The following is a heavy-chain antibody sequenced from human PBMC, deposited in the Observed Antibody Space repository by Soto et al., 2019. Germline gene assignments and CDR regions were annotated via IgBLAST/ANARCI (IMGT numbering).Heavy chain of an antibody. CDR3: ARDLGGQIVDY. V-gene: IGHV4-61*01. CDR2: IYYSGST. D-gene: IGHD1-26*01. Sequence: SETLSLTCTVSGGSVSSGSYYWSWIRQPPGKGLEWIGYIYYSGSTNYNPSLKSRVTISVDTSKNQFSLKLSSVTAADTAVYYCARDLGGQIVDYWGQGTLVTVSS. J-gene: IGHJ4*02. CDR1: GGSVSSGSYY.